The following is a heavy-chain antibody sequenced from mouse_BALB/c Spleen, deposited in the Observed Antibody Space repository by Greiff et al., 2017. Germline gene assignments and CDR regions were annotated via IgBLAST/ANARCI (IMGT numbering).Heavy chain of an antibody. CDR3: EREATTVLGWYFDD. D-gene: IGHD1-1*01. Sequence: QVQLLQPGAELVKPGASVKLSCTASGYTFTSYWMYWVKQRPGQGLEWIGEISPSNGRTNYNEKFKGKATLTVDKSTSTTYMQLSSLTSEDSAVYDCEREATTVLGWYFDDWGAGTTVTVSA. CDR2: ISPSNGRT. CDR1: GYTFTSYW. J-gene: IGHJ1*01. V-gene: IGHV1S81*02.